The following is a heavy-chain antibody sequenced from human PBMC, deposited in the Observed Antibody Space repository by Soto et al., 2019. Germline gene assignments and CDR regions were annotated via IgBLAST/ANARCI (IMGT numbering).Heavy chain of an antibody. V-gene: IGHV1-2*02. J-gene: IGHJ5*02. CDR2: INAHSGGT. CDR1: GFSFTGYY. D-gene: IGHD6-6*01. Sequence: ASVKVSCKASGFSFTGYYIHWLRQAPGQGLEWMGWINAHSGGTEYAQKFQGRVTLARDTSIATAYLTLTSLTSDDTALYYCAKDLTRQLAYWLDPWGQGTQVTVS. CDR3: AKDLTRQLAYWLDP.